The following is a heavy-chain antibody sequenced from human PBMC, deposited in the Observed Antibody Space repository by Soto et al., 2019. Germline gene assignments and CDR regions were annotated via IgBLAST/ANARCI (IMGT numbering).Heavy chain of an antibody. D-gene: IGHD6-13*01. CDR3: ARASFGSSWYYFDY. V-gene: IGHV1-18*01. J-gene: IGHJ4*02. CDR1: GYTFTSYG. Sequence: QVQLVQSGAEVKKPGASVKVSCKASGYTFTSYGISWVRQAPGQGLEWMGWISAYNGNTNYAQKLQGRVTMTTDTYTSTASMELRSLRSDDKAVYYCARASFGSSWYYFDYWGQGTLVTVSS. CDR2: ISAYNGNT.